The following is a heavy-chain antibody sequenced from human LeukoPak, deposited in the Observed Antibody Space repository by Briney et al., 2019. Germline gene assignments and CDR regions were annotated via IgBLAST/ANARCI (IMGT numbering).Heavy chain of an antibody. V-gene: IGHV3-74*01. J-gene: IGHJ4*02. CDR2: VNTDGRST. D-gene: IGHD2-21*01. CDR1: GFXFSSYW. CDR3: VRDVWGDRDSYFDQ. Sequence: GGSLRLSCAASGFXFSSYWIHWVRQAPGKGLVWVSRVNTDGRSTSYGDSVKGRFTISRDNAKNTLYMQMNSLRAEDTAVYYCVRDVWGDRDSYFDQWGQGTLVTVST.